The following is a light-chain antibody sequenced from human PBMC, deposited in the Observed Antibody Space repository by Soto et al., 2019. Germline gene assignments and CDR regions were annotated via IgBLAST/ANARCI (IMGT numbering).Light chain of an antibody. J-gene: IGLJ1*01. Sequence: QSVLTQPRSVSGSPGQSVTISCTGTSSDVGGYNYVSWYQQHPGKAPKLMIYDVGKRPSGVPDRFSGSKSDNTAPPTISGLQAEDEADYYCCSYAGSYTRVFGTGTKVTVL. CDR3: CSYAGSYTRV. CDR1: SSDVGGYNY. CDR2: DVG. V-gene: IGLV2-11*01.